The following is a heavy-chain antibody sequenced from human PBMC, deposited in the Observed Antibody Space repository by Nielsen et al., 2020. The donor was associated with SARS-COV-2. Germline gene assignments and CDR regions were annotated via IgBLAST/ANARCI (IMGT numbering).Heavy chain of an antibody. CDR2: IYYSGNT. CDR3: ARGGTIRPLDY. Sequence: SETLSLTCTVSGGSISSSNWWSWVRQPPGKGLEWIGYIYYSGNTNYNPSLKSRVTISVDSSKNQFSLKLSTVTAADTAVYYCARGGTIRPLDYWGQGTPVTVSS. CDR1: GGSISSSNW. J-gene: IGHJ4*02. D-gene: IGHD1-1*01. V-gene: IGHV4-4*02.